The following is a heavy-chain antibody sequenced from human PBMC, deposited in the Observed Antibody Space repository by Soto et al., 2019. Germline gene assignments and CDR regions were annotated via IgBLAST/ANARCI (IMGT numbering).Heavy chain of an antibody. CDR2: INHSGST. D-gene: IGHD3-10*01. CDR1: GGSFSGYY. Sequence: SETLSLTCAVYGGSFSGYYWSWIRQPPGKGLEWIGEINHSGSTNYNPSLKSRVTISVDTSKNQFSLKLSSVTAADAAVYYCARGVSALLWFAELFYYGMDVCGQGTTVTVSS. CDR3: ARGVSALLWFAELFYYGMDV. V-gene: IGHV4-34*01. J-gene: IGHJ6*02.